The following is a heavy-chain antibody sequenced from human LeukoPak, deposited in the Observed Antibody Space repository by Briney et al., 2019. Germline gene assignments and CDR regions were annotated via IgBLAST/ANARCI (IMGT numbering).Heavy chain of an antibody. CDR1: GFTFSNYA. D-gene: IGHD3-22*01. CDR3: ARVPFDYYDSDDYYYHDAFDI. Sequence: LRLSCAASGFTFSNYAMHWVRQAPGKGLEWIGYIYHSESTYYNPSLKNRVTISIDRSKNQLSLNLSSVTAADTAVYYCARVPFDYYDSDDYYYHDAFDIWGQGTMVTVSS. CDR2: IYHSEST. J-gene: IGHJ3*02. V-gene: IGHV4-30-2*01.